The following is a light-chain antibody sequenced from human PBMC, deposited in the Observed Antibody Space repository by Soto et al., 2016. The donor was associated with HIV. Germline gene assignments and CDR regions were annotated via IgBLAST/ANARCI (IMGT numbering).Light chain of an antibody. CDR3: QQYYSYPWT. V-gene: IGKV1-5*03. J-gene: IGKJ1*01. CDR1: QSVSVW. Sequence: DIQMTQFPSTLSASIGDRVTITCRASQSVSVWLAWYQQKPGKAPNLLIFKTSTLEVGVPSRFSGSGSGTDFTLTLSSVQSEDFATYYCQQYYSYPWTFGQGTKVEIK. CDR2: KTS.